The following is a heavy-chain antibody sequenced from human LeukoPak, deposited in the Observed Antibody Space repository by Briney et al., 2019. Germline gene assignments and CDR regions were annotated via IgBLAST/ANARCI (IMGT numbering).Heavy chain of an antibody. CDR2: INPSGGST. Sequence: ASVKVSCKASGYTFTSYYMHWVRQAPGQGLEWMGIINPSGGSTSYAQKFQGRVTMTRDTSTSTVYMELSSLRSEDTAVYYCARSTYYYDSSGYSPDYWGQGTLVTVSS. J-gene: IGHJ4*02. CDR3: ARSTYYYDSSGYSPDY. V-gene: IGHV1-46*01. CDR1: GYTFTSYY. D-gene: IGHD3-22*01.